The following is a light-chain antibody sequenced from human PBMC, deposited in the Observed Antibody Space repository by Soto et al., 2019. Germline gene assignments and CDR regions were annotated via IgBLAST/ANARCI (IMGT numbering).Light chain of an antibody. J-gene: IGLJ1*01. CDR3: TSYTGDDFTFV. Sequence: QSVLTQPASVSGSPGQSITISCTGTSSDIGTYDYVSWYQQHPGRAPKLIMFEVSKRPLGVPDRFSGSKSGNTASLIVSGLQPDDEAEYHCTSYTGDDFTFVFGTGTKVTVL. CDR2: EVS. CDR1: SSDIGTYDY. V-gene: IGLV2-14*03.